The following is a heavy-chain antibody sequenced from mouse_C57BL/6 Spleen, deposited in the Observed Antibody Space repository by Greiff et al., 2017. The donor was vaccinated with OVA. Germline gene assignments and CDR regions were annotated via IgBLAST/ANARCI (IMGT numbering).Heavy chain of an antibody. D-gene: IGHD1-1*01. Sequence: QVQLQQSGAELVKPGASVKISCKASGYAFSSYWMNWVKQRPGKGLEWIGQIYPGDGDTNYNGKFKGKATLTADKSSSTAYMQLSSLTSEDSAVYFCARDGYYYGSSYGFAYWGQGTLVTVSA. CDR2: IYPGDGDT. CDR3: ARDGYYYGSSYGFAY. V-gene: IGHV1-80*01. CDR1: GYAFSSYW. J-gene: IGHJ3*01.